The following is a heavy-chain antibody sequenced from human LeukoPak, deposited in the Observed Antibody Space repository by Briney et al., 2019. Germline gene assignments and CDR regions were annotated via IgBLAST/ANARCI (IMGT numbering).Heavy chain of an antibody. V-gene: IGHV4-39*01. J-gene: IGHJ4*02. Sequence: SETLSLTCTVSGGSISSSRYYWGWIRQPPGKGLEWLGSIYYSGSTYYNPSLKSRVTISVDTSKNQFSLKLSSVTAADTAVYYCARYYYDSSGYFYKEIDYWGQGTLVTVSS. CDR1: GGSISSSRYY. CDR2: IYYSGST. D-gene: IGHD3-22*01. CDR3: ARYYYDSSGYFYKEIDY.